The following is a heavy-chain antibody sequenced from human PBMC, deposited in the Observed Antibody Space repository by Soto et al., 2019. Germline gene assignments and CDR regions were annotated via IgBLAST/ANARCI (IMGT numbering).Heavy chain of an antibody. D-gene: IGHD3-16*01. J-gene: IGHJ6*02. Sequence: GASVKVSCKASGYTFTSYDINWVRQATGQGLEWMGWMNPNSGNTGYAQKFQGRVTMTRNTSISTAYMELSSLRSEDTAVYYCASPMGAVDHYYGMDVWSQGTTVTVSS. V-gene: IGHV1-8*01. CDR3: ASPMGAVDHYYGMDV. CDR2: MNPNSGNT. CDR1: GYTFTSYD.